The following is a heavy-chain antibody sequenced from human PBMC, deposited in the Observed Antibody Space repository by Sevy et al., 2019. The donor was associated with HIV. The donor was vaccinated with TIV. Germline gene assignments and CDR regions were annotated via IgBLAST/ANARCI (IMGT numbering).Heavy chain of an antibody. CDR3: AREGCTRPHDY. CDR1: GYNFNIYS. D-gene: IGHD2-8*01. V-gene: IGHV3-23*01. CDR2: LSFGCGKI. J-gene: IGHJ4*02. Sequence: GGSLRLSCAVSGYNFNIYSMSWVRQAPGKGLEWVSTLSFGCGKINYADSVKGRFIISRDDSKNTLYLQMNSLRAEDTVVYFCAREGCTRPHDYWCQGTLVTVSS.